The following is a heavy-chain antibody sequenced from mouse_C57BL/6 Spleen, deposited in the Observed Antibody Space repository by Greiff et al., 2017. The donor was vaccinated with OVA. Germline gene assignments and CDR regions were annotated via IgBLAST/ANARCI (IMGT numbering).Heavy chain of an antibody. CDR1: GFNFKDYY. V-gene: IGHV14-1*01. J-gene: IGHJ3*01. CDR3: TTGGTTEFAY. CDR2: IDPEGGDT. Sequence: VQLQQSGAELVRPGASVKLSCTASGFNFKDYYMHWVKQRPEQGLEWIGRIDPEGGDTEYAPKFKGKATMTADTSSNTAYLQLSSLTSEDTAVYYCTTGGTTEFAYWGQGTLVTVSA. D-gene: IGHD2-14*01.